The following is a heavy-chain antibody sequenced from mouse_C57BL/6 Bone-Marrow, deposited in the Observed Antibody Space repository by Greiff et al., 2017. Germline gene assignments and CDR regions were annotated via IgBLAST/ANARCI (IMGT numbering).Heavy chain of an antibody. CDR1: GYTFTSYW. J-gene: IGHJ1*03. CDR3: ARDFFDV. Sequence: VHVKQPGAELVMPGASVKLSCKASGYTFTSYWMHWVKQRPGQGLEWIGEIDPSDSYTNYNQKFKGKSTLTVDKSSSTAYMQLSSLTSEDSAVYYCARDFFDVWGTGTTVTVSS. V-gene: IGHV1-69*01. CDR2: IDPSDSYT.